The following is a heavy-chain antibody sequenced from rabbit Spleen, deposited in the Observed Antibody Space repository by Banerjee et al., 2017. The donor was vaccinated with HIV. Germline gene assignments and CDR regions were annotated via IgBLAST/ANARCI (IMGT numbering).Heavy chain of an antibody. CDR1: GVSFSGDSY. Sequence: QSLEESGGDLVKPGASLTLTCIASGVSFSGDSYMCWVRQAPGKGLEWIACAYAGSSGSTYSATWAKGRFTISKTSSTTVTLQMTSLTAADTATYFCVRDTWNFNLWGQGTLVTVS. CDR3: VRDTWNFNL. D-gene: IGHD3-1*01. J-gene: IGHJ4*01. V-gene: IGHV1S40*01. CDR2: AYAGSSGST.